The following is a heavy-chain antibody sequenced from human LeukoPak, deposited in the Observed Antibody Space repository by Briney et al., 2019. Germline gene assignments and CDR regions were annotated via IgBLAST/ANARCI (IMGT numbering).Heavy chain of an antibody. CDR3: ARYDSIGYYRLTDAFDI. J-gene: IGHJ3*02. Sequence: GGSLRLSXAASGFTFSDYYMSWICQAPGKGLEWVSYISSSGSTIYYADSVKGRFTISRDNAKKSLYLQMNSLRAEDTAVYYCARYDSIGYYRLTDAFDIWGQGTMVTVSS. CDR1: GFTFSDYY. V-gene: IGHV3-11*04. D-gene: IGHD3-22*01. CDR2: ISSSGSTI.